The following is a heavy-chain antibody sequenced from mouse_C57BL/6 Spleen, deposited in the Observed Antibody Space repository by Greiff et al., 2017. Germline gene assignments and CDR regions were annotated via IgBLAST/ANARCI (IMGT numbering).Heavy chain of an antibody. D-gene: IGHD2-3*01. J-gene: IGHJ3*01. V-gene: IGHV1-61*01. CDR3: ARGGGWLGFAY. CDR2: IYPSDGET. Sequence: VQLQQPGAELVRPGSSVKLSCKASGYTFTSYWMDWVKQRPGQGLEWIGNIYPSDGETHYNQKFKDKATLTVDKSSSTAYMQLSSLTSEDSAVYYCARGGGWLGFAYWGQGTLVTVSA. CDR1: GYTFTSYW.